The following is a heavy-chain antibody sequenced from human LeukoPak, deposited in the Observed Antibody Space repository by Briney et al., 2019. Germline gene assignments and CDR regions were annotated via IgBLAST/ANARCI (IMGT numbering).Heavy chain of an antibody. CDR1: GGSFSDYY. V-gene: IGHV4-34*01. Sequence: SETLSLTCAVYGGSFSDYYWSWIRQPPGKGLEWIGEINPSGSTTYNPSLKSRVTISVDTSKNQFSLKLSSVTAADTAVYYCARGGGSCYVCDDYWGQGNLVTVSS. D-gene: IGHD2-15*01. CDR3: ARGGGSCYVCDDY. J-gene: IGHJ4*02. CDR2: INPSGST.